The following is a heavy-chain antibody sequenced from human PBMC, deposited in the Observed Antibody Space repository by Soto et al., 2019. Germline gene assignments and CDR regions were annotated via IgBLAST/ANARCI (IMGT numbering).Heavy chain of an antibody. CDR2: IYYSGST. CDR1: GGSISSGDYY. V-gene: IGHV4-30-4*01. D-gene: IGHD6-19*01. CDR3: ASCIAVAGMIDY. Sequence: QVQLQESGPGLVKPSQTLSLTCTVSGGSISSGDYYWSWIRQPPGKGLEWIGYIYYSGSTYYNPSLRSRVTISGDTSKNQFSLKLSSVTAADTAVYYCASCIAVAGMIDYWGQGTLVTVSS. J-gene: IGHJ4*02.